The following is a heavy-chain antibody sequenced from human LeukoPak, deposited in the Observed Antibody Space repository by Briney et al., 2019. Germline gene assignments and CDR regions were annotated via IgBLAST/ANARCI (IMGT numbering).Heavy chain of an antibody. D-gene: IGHD3-10*01. CDR3: ARFFSGSGSYYNQNWFDP. J-gene: IGHJ5*02. CDR1: GYTFTSYY. Sequence: ASVKVSCKASGYTFTSYYMHWVRQAPGQGLERMGIINPSGGSTSYAQKFQGRVTMTRDTSTSTVYMELSSLRSEDTAVYYCARFFSGSGSYYNQNWFDPWGQGTLVTVSS. CDR2: INPSGGST. V-gene: IGHV1-46*01.